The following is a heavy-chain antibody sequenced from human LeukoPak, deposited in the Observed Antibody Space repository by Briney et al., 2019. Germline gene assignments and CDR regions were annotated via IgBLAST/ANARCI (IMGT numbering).Heavy chain of an antibody. D-gene: IGHD2-2*01. CDR1: GVSLSSSSYY. J-gene: IGHJ5*02. CDR3: ARGYCSSTSCYVFWFDP. V-gene: IGHV4-39*07. Sequence: SETLSLTCTVSGVSLSSSSYYWGWIRQPPGKGLEWIGEINHSGSTNYNPSLKSRVTISVDTSKNQFSLKLSSVTAADTAVYYCARGYCSSTSCYVFWFDPWGQGTLVTVSS. CDR2: INHSGST.